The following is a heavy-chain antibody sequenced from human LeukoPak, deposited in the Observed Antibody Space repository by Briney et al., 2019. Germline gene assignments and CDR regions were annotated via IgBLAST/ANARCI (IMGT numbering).Heavy chain of an antibody. V-gene: IGHV3-7*01. CDR1: GFTFRVYC. CDR2: IIRDGGEK. D-gene: IGHD2-8*02. J-gene: IGHJ4*02. CDR3: ARAGRYGTDCPDY. Sequence: GGSLRLSCAASGFTFRVYCMSWVRQAPGKGLEWVAYIIRDGGEKYYVDSVKGRFTISRDNARNSLYLQMDSLGLENRAVYYCARAGRYGTDCPDYWGQGTQVTVSS.